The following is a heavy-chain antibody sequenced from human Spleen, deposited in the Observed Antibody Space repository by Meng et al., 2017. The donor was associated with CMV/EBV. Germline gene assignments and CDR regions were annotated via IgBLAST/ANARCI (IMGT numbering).Heavy chain of an antibody. D-gene: IGHD3-3*01. J-gene: IGHJ4*02. V-gene: IGHV3-23*01. CDR1: GFTFSSYA. Sequence: GESLRLSCAASGFTFSSYAMSWVRQAPGKGLEWVSAISGSGGSTYYADSVKGRFTISRDNSKNTLYLQMNSLRAEDTAVYYCAKEFEYYDFWSGYYRGGGDYWGQGTLVTVSS. CDR3: AKEFEYYDFWSGYYRGGGDY. CDR2: ISGSGGST.